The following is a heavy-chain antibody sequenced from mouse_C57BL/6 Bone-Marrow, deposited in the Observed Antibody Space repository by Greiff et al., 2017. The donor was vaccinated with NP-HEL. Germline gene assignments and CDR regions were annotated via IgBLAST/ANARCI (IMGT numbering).Heavy chain of an antibody. CDR2: ISSGGSYT. CDR1: GFTFSSYG. CDR3: ARPYYYGSSYGY. V-gene: IGHV5-6*01. Sequence: EVKLVESGGDLVKPGGSLKLSCAASGFTFSSYGMSWVRQTPDKRLEWVATISSGGSYTYYPDSVKGRFTISRDNAKNTLYLQMSSLKSEDTAMYYCARPYYYGSSYGYWGQGTTLTVSS. J-gene: IGHJ2*01. D-gene: IGHD1-1*01.